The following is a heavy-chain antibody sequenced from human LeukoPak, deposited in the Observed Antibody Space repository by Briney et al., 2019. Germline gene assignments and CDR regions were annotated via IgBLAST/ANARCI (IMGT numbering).Heavy chain of an antibody. CDR2: IIPIFGTA. J-gene: IGHJ4*02. CDR1: GGTFSSYA. D-gene: IGHD3-9*01. V-gene: IGHV1-69*01. CDR3: ATLYDILTGYYRRDY. Sequence: SVKVSCKASGGTFSSYAISWVRQAPGQGLEWMGGIIPIFGTANYAQKFQGRVTITADESTSTAYMELSSLRSEDTAVYYCATLYDILTGYYRRDYWGQGTLVTVSS.